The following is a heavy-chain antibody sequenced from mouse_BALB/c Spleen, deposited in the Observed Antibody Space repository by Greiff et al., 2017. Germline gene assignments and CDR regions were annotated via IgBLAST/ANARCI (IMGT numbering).Heavy chain of an antibody. J-gene: IGHJ2*01. D-gene: IGHD2-14*01. CDR3: ARHGGYPYYFDY. CDR1: GYSITSDYA. CDR2: ISYSGST. Sequence: VQLKESGPGLVKPSQSLSLTCTVTGYSITSDYAWNWIRQFPGNKLEWMGYISYSGSTSYNPSLKSRISITRDTSKNQFFLQLNSVTTEDTATYYCARHGGYPYYFDYWGQGTTLTVSS. V-gene: IGHV3-2*02.